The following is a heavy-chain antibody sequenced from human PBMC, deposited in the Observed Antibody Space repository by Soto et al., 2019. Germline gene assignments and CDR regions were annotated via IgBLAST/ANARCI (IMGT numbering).Heavy chain of an antibody. V-gene: IGHV3-7*01. Sequence: EVQLVESGGGLVQPGGSLRLSCAASGFTFSSYWMSWVRQAPGKGLEWVANIKQDGSEKYYVDSVKGRFTISRDNAKNSLYLQMNSLRAEDTAVYYCASRRITIFGVVYSDAFDIWGQGTMVTVSS. D-gene: IGHD3-3*01. CDR3: ASRRITIFGVVYSDAFDI. CDR1: GFTFSSYW. J-gene: IGHJ3*02. CDR2: IKQDGSEK.